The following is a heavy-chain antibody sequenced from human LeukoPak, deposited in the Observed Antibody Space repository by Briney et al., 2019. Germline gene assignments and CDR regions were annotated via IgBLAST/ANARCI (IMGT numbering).Heavy chain of an antibody. CDR1: GYTFTGYY. CDR2: INPNSGGT. V-gene: IGHV1-2*02. Sequence: AASVKVSCKASGYTFTGYYMHWVRQAPGQGLEWMGWINPNSGGTNYAQKFQGRVTMTRDTSISTAYMELSRLRSDDTAVYYCATRNYYDSSVHDAFDIWGQGTMVTVSS. J-gene: IGHJ3*02. D-gene: IGHD3-22*01. CDR3: ATRNYYDSSVHDAFDI.